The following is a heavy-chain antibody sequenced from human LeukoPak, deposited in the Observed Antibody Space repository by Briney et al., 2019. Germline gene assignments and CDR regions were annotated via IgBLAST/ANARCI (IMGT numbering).Heavy chain of an antibody. D-gene: IGHD4-23*01. CDR1: GGFVSSYF. CDR3: ARDLDDGGNSVYYFDN. Sequence: SETLSLTCTVSGGFVSSYFCSWIRQPPGKGLEWIGYIYYRGSTNYNPSLKSRVSISVDTSKNQFSLKLSSLTSADAAVYYCARDLDDGGNSVYYFDNWGQGTLVTVSS. V-gene: IGHV4-59*02. J-gene: IGHJ4*02. CDR2: IYYRGST.